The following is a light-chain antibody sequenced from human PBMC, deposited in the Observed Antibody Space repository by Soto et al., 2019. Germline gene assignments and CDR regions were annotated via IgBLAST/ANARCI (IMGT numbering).Light chain of an antibody. J-gene: IGKJ3*01. CDR2: AAS. CDR3: QKYNRAPPET. CDR1: QDISNY. V-gene: IGKV1-27*01. Sequence: DIQMTQSPSSLSATVGDSVTITCRASQDISNYLDWHQQKPGKVPKLLIYAASTLQPGVASRFSGSGSGTDFTLTISSLQPEDVATYYCQKYNRAPPETFGPGTKVAIK.